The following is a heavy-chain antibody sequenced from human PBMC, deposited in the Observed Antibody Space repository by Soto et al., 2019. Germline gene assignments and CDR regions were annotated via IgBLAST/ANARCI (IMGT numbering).Heavy chain of an antibody. CDR3: ARDRARWLRLVPDY. Sequence: QVQLVESGGGVVQPGRSLRLSCAASGFTFSSYAMHWVRQAPGKGLEWVAVISYDGSNKYYADSVKGRFTISRDNSKNTLYLQMNSLRAEDTAVYYCARDRARWLRLVPDYWGQGTLVTVSS. CDR2: ISYDGSNK. D-gene: IGHD5-12*01. V-gene: IGHV3-30-3*01. J-gene: IGHJ4*02. CDR1: GFTFSSYA.